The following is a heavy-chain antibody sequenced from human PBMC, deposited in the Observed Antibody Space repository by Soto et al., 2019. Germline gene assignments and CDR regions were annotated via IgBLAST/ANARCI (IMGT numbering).Heavy chain of an antibody. J-gene: IGHJ6*02. V-gene: IGHV4-30-4*01. CDR2: IYYSGST. Sequence: QVQLQESGPGLVKPSQTLSLTCTVSGGSISSGDYYWSWIRQPPGKGLEWIGYIYYSGSTYYNPSRKRRLTISVDTFKNQFSLTLSSVTAADTAVYYCARASPVVTDVWGQGTTVTVSS. CDR3: ARASPVVTDV. CDR1: GGSISSGDYY. D-gene: IGHD5-18*01.